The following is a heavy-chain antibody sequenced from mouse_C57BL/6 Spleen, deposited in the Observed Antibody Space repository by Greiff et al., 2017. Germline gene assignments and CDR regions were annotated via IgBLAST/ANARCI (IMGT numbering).Heavy chain of an antibody. CDR1: GFTFSNYW. CDR3: TDDYFFAY. J-gene: IGHJ3*01. Sequence: EVKLMESGGGLVQPGGSMKLSCVASGFTFSNYWMNWVRQSPEKGLEWVAQIRLKSDNYATHYAESVKGRLTISRDDSKSSVYLQMNNLRAEDTGIYYCTDDYFFAYWGQGTLVTVSA. V-gene: IGHV6-3*01. D-gene: IGHD2-4*01. CDR2: IRLKSDNYAT.